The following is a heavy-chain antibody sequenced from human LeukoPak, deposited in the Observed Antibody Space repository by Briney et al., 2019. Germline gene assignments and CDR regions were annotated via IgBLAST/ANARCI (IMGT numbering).Heavy chain of an antibody. D-gene: IGHD3-22*01. CDR3: ARSYYDSSGSPFDY. J-gene: IGHJ4*02. V-gene: IGHV3-9*01. Sequence: PGRSLRLSCAASGFTFDDYAMHWVRQAPGKGLEWVSGISWNSGSIGYADSVKGRFTISRDNAKNSLYLQMNSLRAEDTAVYYCARSYYDSSGSPFDYWGQGTLVTVSS. CDR2: ISWNSGSI. CDR1: GFTFDDYA.